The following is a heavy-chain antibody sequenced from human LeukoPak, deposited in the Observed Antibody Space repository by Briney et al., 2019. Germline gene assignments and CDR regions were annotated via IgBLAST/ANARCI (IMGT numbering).Heavy chain of an antibody. CDR2: IRYDGTKQ. CDR1: GFTFSNYA. V-gene: IGHV3-30*02. J-gene: IGHJ4*02. CDR3: ARDRDGYDY. D-gene: IGHD5-24*01. Sequence: PGDSLRLSCAASGFTFSNYAMHWVRQAPGKGLEWLTYIRYDGTKQGYADSVKGRFTISRDNSKNTLYLQMNSLRAEDTAVYYCARDRDGYDYWGQGTLVTVSS.